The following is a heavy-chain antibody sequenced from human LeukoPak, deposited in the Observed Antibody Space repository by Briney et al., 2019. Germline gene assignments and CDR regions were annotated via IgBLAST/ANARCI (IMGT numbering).Heavy chain of an antibody. CDR1: GFTFSSYA. CDR3: AKWCFYDYVWGSYRWGYFDY. Sequence: GGSLRLSCAASGFTFSSYAMSWVRQAPGKGLEWVSAISGSGGSTYYADSVRGRFTISRDNSKNTLYLQMNCLRAEDTAVYYCAKWCFYDYVWGSYRWGYFDYWGQGTLVTVSS. V-gene: IGHV3-23*01. CDR2: ISGSGGST. D-gene: IGHD3-16*02. J-gene: IGHJ4*02.